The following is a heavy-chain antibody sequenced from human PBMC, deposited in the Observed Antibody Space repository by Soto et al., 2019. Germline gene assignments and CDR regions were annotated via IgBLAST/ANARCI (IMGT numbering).Heavy chain of an antibody. J-gene: IGHJ4*02. D-gene: IGHD3-10*01. V-gene: IGHV4-30-4*01. Sequence: SETLSLTCTVSGGSISSGDYYWSWIRQPPGKGLEWIGYIYYSGSTYYNPSLKSRVTISVDTSKNQFSLKLSSVTAADTAVYYCARGGARKITMVRGRGSFDYWGQGTLVTVSS. CDR1: GGSISSGDYY. CDR2: IYYSGST. CDR3: ARGGARKITMVRGRGSFDY.